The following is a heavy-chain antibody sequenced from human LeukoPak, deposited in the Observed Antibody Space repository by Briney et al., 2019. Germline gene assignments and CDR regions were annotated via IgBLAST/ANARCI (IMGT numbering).Heavy chain of an antibody. CDR3: AKDNVAAAGRYFDY. Sequence: GGSQRLSCAASGFTFSSYGMHWVRQAPGKGLEWVALISYDGSNQYFADSVKGRFAISRDNSKNTLYLQMHSLRAEDTAVYYCAKDNVAAAGRYFDYWGQGTLLTVSS. J-gene: IGHJ4*02. CDR1: GFTFSSYG. D-gene: IGHD6-13*01. CDR2: ISYDGSNQ. V-gene: IGHV3-30*18.